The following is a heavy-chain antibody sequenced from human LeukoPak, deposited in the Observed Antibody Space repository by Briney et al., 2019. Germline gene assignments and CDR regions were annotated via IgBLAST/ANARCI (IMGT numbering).Heavy chain of an antibody. CDR1: GFTFSDYY. CDR3: AKDTSYGSGSSLNY. J-gene: IGHJ4*02. D-gene: IGHD3-10*01. Sequence: PGGSLRLSCAASGFTFSDYYMSWIRQAPGKGLEWVSYISSSGSTIYYADSVKGRFTISRDNAKNSLYLQMNSLRAEDTALYYCAKDTSYGSGSSLNYWGQGTLVTVSS. CDR2: ISSSGSTI. V-gene: IGHV3-11*01.